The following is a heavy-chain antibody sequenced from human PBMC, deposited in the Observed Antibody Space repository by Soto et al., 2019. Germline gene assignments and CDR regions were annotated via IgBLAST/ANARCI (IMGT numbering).Heavy chain of an antibody. CDR3: ANRAVGWSGTALH. J-gene: IGHJ4*02. CDR2: ISDDGSNK. D-gene: IGHD3-3*01. CDR1: GFIFSGYG. V-gene: IGHV3-30*18. Sequence: QVHLVESGGGVVQPGRSLRLSCAPSGFIFSGYGMHWVRQAPGKGLEWVAVISDDGSNKYYADSVKGRFSISRDNSKNTMKLQMNSLRSGDTAVYYCANRAVGWSGTALHWGQATLVTVSS.